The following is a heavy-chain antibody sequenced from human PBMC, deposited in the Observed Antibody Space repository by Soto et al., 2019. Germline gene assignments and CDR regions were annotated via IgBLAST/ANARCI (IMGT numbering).Heavy chain of an antibody. J-gene: IGHJ4*02. D-gene: IGHD3-16*01. Sequence: GGSLRLSCAASGFTFGNYAMSWVRQAPGKGLEWVSLVSATAGTTYYTDSVKGRFTISRDNSRNTVYLQMNSLGADDTAVYYCAKDRLAGGFDYWGQGTLVTVSS. V-gene: IGHV3-23*01. CDR3: AKDRLAGGFDY. CDR2: VSATAGTT. CDR1: GFTFGNYA.